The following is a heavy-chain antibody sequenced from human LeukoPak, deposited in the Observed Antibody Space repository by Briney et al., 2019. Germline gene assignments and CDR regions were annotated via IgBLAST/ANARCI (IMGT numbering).Heavy chain of an antibody. D-gene: IGHD1-26*01. CDR3: ARFPWEAQIDY. V-gene: IGHV1-18*01. CDR2: ISAYNGNT. CDR1: GYTFTSYG. Sequence: ASVKVSCKASGYTFTSYGISWVRQAPGQGLDWMGWISAYNGNTNYAQKLQGRVTMTTDTSTSTAYMVLRILSSDDTVVYYCARFPWEAQIDYWGQGTLVTVSS. J-gene: IGHJ4*02.